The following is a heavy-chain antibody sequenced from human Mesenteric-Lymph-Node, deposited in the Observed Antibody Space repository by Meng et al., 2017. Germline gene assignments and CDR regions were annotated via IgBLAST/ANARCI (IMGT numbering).Heavy chain of an antibody. V-gene: IGHV3-33*01. Sequence: QVQQVESGGGVVKPGRSLRLSCAASGFTFGTYGMHWVRQAPGKGLEWVAVIWYDGTDKFYGDSVKGRFTISRDNSKNTLFLQMNSLTVDDTAVYYCARADDNWIIIEYWGQGTLVTVSS. D-gene: IGHD1-20*01. CDR1: GFTFGTYG. CDR2: IWYDGTDK. CDR3: ARADDNWIIIEY. J-gene: IGHJ4*02.